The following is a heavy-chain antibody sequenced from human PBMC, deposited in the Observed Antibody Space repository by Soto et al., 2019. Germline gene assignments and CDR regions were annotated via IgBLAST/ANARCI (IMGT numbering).Heavy chain of an antibody. V-gene: IGHV4-30-2*01. CDR3: ARAPPIGRYGMDV. Sequence: SETLSLTCAVSGGSISSGGYSWSWIRQPPGKGLEWIGYIYHSGSTYYNPSLKSRVTISVDRSKNQFSLKLSSVTAADTAVYYCARAPPIGRYGMDVWGQGTTVTVSS. CDR2: IYHSGST. CDR1: GGSISSGGYS. D-gene: IGHD1-26*01. J-gene: IGHJ6*02.